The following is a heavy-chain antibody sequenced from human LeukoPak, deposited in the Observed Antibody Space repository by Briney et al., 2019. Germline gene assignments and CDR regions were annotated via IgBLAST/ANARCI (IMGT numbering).Heavy chain of an antibody. D-gene: IGHD3-22*01. J-gene: IGHJ4*02. CDR3: ARDLNYYDSSGSGY. CDR2: ISAYNGTT. Sequence: GASVTVSCTASGYTFTSYGISWVRQAPGQGLEWMGCISAYNGTTNYAQKLQGRVTMTTDTSKSTAYMELRSLRSDDTAVYYCARDLNYYDSSGSGYWGQGTLVTVSS. CDR1: GYTFTSYG. V-gene: IGHV1-18*01.